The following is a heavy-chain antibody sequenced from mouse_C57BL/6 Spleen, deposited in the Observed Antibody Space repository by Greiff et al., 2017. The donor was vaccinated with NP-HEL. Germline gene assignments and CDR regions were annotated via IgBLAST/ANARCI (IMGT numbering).Heavy chain of an antibody. J-gene: IGHJ3*01. V-gene: IGHV3-6*01. CDR1: GYSITSGYY. D-gene: IGHD3-3*01. CDR3: AREGTGAY. Sequence: QLQQSGPGLVKPSQSLSLTCSVTGYSITSGYYWNWIRQFPGNKLEWMGYISYDGSNNYNPSLKNRISITRDTSKNQFFLKLNSVTTEDTATYYCAREGTGAYWGQGTLVTVSA. CDR2: ISYDGSN.